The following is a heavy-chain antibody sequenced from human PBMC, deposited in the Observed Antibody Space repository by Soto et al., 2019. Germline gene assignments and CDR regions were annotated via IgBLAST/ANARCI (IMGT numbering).Heavy chain of an antibody. CDR1: GFTFSNYN. J-gene: IGHJ6*02. CDR3: GITRRDGYNNYYFYYGMDA. CDR2: ISSSSSYI. D-gene: IGHD5-12*01. V-gene: IGHV3-21*01. Sequence: EVQLVESGGGLVKPGGSLRLSCAASGFTFSNYNMNWVRQAPGKGLEWVSSISSSSSYIYYADSVKGRFTISRDNAKNSLYLQMNSLRADDAAVNYWGITRRDGYNNYYFYYGMDAWGQGATVTVSS.